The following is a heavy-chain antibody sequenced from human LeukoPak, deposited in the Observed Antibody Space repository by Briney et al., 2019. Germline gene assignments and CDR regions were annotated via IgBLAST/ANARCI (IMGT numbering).Heavy chain of an antibody. Sequence: GGSLRLSCAASGFTVSSNYMSWVRQAPGKGLEWVSVIYSGGSTYYADSVKGRFTISRDNSKNTLYLQMNSLRAEDTAVYYCARDGPYSSSPYGMDVWAKGPRSPSP. D-gene: IGHD6-13*01. V-gene: IGHV3-66*01. CDR1: GFTVSSNY. J-gene: IGHJ6*02. CDR2: IYSGGST. CDR3: ARDGPYSSSPYGMDV.